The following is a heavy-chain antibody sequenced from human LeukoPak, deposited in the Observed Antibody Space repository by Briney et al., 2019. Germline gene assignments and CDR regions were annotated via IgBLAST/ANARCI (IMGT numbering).Heavy chain of an antibody. V-gene: IGHV3-66*04. CDR3: ASQDGYNLRETYYLDY. Sequence: GGSLRLSCAASGFTVSSNYMSWVRQAPGKGLEWVSVIYSGGSTYYADSVKGRFTISRDNSKNTMFLQMNSPRAEDTAVYYCASQDGYNLRETYYLDYWGQGTLATVSS. J-gene: IGHJ4*02. D-gene: IGHD5-24*01. CDR1: GFTVSSNY. CDR2: IYSGGST.